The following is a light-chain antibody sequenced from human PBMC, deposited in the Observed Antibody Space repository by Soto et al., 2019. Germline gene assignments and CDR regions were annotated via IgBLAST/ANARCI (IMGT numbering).Light chain of an antibody. CDR1: QSVSRN. J-gene: IGKJ2*01. V-gene: IGKV3-15*01. CDR3: QQYSDWPRT. Sequence: EIVMTQSPATLSVSPGERATLSCRASQSVSRNLAWYQQKPGQAPRLLIYGASSRATRIPARFSGSGSGAEFTLTNSSLQSEDFATYYCQQYSDWPRTFGQGTKLEMK. CDR2: GAS.